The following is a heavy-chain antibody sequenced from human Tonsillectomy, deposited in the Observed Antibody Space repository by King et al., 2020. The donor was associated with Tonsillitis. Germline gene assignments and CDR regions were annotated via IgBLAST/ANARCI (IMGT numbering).Heavy chain of an antibody. Sequence: VQLVESGGGVVQPGRSLRLSCAASGFTFSSYGMHWVRQAPGKGLEWVAVISYDGSNKYYADSVKGRFTISRDNSKNTLYLQMNSLRTEDTAVYYCAKVDDFWGGYPDVWGQGTTVTVSS. CDR3: AKVDDFWGGYPDV. D-gene: IGHD3-3*01. CDR1: GFTFSSYG. CDR2: ISYDGSNK. J-gene: IGHJ6*02. V-gene: IGHV3-30*18.